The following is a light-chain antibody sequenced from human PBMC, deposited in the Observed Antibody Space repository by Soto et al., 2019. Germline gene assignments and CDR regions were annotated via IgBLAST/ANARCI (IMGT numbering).Light chain of an antibody. CDR1: SSNIGADYD. CDR3: QSYDSSLSVVV. CDR2: GNS. V-gene: IGLV1-40*01. Sequence: QSVLTQPPSVSGAPGQRVTISYTGSSSNIGADYDVHWYQHLPGTAPKVLIYGNSNRPSGVPDRISGSKSGTSASLAITGLQAEDEADYYCQSYDSSLSVVVFGGGTKLTVL. J-gene: IGLJ2*01.